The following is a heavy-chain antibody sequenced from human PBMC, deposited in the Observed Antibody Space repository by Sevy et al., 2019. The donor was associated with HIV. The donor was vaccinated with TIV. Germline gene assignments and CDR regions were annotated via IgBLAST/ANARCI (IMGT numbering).Heavy chain of an antibody. J-gene: IGHJ6*02. V-gene: IGHV1-8*02. CDR1: VFNFASYD. CDR3: ARVRGWYLRYGLDV. CDR2: MNTNTGNT. Sequence: ASVKVSCKTSVFNFASYDIYWVRQATGQGLEGIGWMNTNTGNTGSPPKFQGRVTMTRNTSITTAYMQLRNLRSEDKAIYYCARVRGWYLRYGLDVWGQGTTVTVSS. D-gene: IGHD6-19*01.